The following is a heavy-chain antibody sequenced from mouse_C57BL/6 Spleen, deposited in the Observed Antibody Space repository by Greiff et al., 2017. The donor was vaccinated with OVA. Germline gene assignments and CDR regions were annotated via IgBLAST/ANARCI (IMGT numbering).Heavy chain of an antibody. D-gene: IGHD2-5*01. V-gene: IGHV1-50*01. Sequence: QVQLQQPGAELVKPGASVKLSCKASGYTFTSYWMQWVKQRPGQGLEWIGEIDPSDSYTNYNQKFKGKATLTVDTSSSTAYMQLSSLTSEDSAVYYCARKKHYSNYPYYFDYWGQGTTLTVSS. CDR2: IDPSDSYT. J-gene: IGHJ2*01. CDR3: ARKKHYSNYPYYFDY. CDR1: GYTFTSYW.